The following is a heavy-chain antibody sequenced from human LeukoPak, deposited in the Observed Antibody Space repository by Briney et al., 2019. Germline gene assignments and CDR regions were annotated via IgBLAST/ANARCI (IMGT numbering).Heavy chain of an antibody. CDR1: GGTFSSYA. CDR3: AIPNYDILTGPDLYYFDY. D-gene: IGHD3-9*01. CDR2: INPIFGTA. Sequence: SLKVSCKASGGTFSSYAISWVRQAPGQGLEWMGGINPIFGTANYAQKFQGRVTITADESTSTAYMELSSLRSEDTAVYYCAIPNYDILTGPDLYYFDYWGQGTLVTVSS. J-gene: IGHJ4*02. V-gene: IGHV1-69*13.